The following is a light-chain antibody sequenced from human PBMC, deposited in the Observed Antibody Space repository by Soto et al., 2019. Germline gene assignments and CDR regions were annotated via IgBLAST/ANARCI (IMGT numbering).Light chain of an antibody. CDR3: QQYGSATLT. CDR1: QSVSSSY. Sequence: EIVLTQSPGTLSLSPGEKATLSCRASQSVSSSYLAWYQQKPGQAPRLLIYGASSRATGIPDRFSGSGSRTDFTLTIRRLEPEDFAVYYCQQYGSATLTFGGGTKVDIK. V-gene: IGKV3-20*01. J-gene: IGKJ4*01. CDR2: GAS.